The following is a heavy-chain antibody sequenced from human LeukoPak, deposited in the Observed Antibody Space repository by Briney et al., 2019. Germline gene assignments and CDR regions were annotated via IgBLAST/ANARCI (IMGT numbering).Heavy chain of an antibody. CDR1: GYIFTSYW. CDR2: IYPGDPDT. CDR3: ARHAGGYCSSTSCYSYYYGMDV. V-gene: IGHV5-51*01. Sequence: GESLKISCKGSGYIFTSYWIGWVRLMPGKGLEWMGIIYPGDPDTRYSPSFQGQVTISADKSISTAYLQWSSLKASDTAMYYCARHAGGYCSSTSCYSYYYGMDVWGQGTTVTVSS. D-gene: IGHD2-2*01. J-gene: IGHJ6*02.